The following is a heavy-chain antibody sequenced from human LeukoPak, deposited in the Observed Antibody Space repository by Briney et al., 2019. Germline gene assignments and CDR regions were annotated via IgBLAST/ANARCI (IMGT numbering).Heavy chain of an antibody. V-gene: IGHV3-30*18. CDR3: AKPYKYGVRDVHFDY. CDR2: ISNDGSNE. J-gene: IGHJ4*02. D-gene: IGHD5-24*01. Sequence: GGSLRLSCAASAFTFSSYGMHWVRQAPGKGLEWVAAISNDGSNEYYADSVKGRFTISRDNFKNTLYLQMNSLRAEDTAVYYCAKPYKYGVRDVHFDYWGQGTLVTVSS. CDR1: AFTFSSYG.